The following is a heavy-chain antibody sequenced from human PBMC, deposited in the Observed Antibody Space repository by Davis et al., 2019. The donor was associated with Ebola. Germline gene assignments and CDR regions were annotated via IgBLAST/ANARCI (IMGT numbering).Heavy chain of an antibody. Sequence: AASVKVSCKVSGYSFTSYGISWVRQAPGQGLEWMGWISAYNGNTNYAQKLQGRVTMTTDTSTSTAYMELRSLRSDDTAVYYCAREIAPNWFDPWGQGTLVTVSS. CDR1: GYSFTSYG. CDR2: ISAYNGNT. CDR3: AREIAPNWFDP. D-gene: IGHD2/OR15-2a*01. J-gene: IGHJ5*02. V-gene: IGHV1-18*04.